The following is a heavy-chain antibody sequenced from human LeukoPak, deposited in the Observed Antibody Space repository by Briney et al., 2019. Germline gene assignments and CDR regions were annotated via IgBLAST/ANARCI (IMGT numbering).Heavy chain of an antibody. J-gene: IGHJ4*02. CDR1: GFTFSSYW. CDR2: ISWNSGSI. D-gene: IGHD1-1*01. V-gene: IGHV3-9*01. CDR3: AKDGAGN. Sequence: PGGSLRLSCAASGFTFSSYWMSWVRQAPGKGLEWVSGISWNSGSIGYADSVEGRFTISRDNAKNSLYLQMNSLRAEDTALYYCAKDGAGNWGQGTLVTVSS.